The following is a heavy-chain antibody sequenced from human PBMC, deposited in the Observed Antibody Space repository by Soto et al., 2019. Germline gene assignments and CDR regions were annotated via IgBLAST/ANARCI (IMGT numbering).Heavy chain of an antibody. CDR1: GFTFSSYG. D-gene: IGHD3-10*01. J-gene: IGHJ3*02. Sequence: QVQLVESGGGVVQPGRSLRLSCAASGFTFSSYGMHWVRQAPGKGLEWVAVISYDGSNKYYADSVKGRFTISRDNSKNTLYLQMNSLRAEDTAVYYCAKDFPPEYGSGSYYKSRPQFLKHDAFDIWGQGTMVTVSS. CDR3: AKDFPPEYGSGSYYKSRPQFLKHDAFDI. V-gene: IGHV3-30*18. CDR2: ISYDGSNK.